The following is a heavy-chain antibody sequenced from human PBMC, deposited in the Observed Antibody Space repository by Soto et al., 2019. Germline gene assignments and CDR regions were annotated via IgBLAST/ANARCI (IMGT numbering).Heavy chain of an antibody. CDR2: IYYSGST. D-gene: IGHD2-2*01. CDR3: ARGDYIVVVPAATETTVTQNYYYYYMDV. CDR1: GGSISSYY. Sequence: SETLSLTCTVSGGSISSYYWSWIRQPPGKGLEWIGYIYYSGSTNYNPSLKSRVTISVDTSKNQFSLKLSSVTAADTAVYYCARGDYIVVVPAATETTVTQNYYYYYMDVWGKGTTVTVSS. J-gene: IGHJ6*03. V-gene: IGHV4-59*01.